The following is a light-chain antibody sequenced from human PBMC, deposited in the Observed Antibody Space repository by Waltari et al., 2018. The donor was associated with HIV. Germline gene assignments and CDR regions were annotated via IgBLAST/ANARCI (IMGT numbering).Light chain of an antibody. CDR1: SSKPGTGYA. Sequence: QSVLTQPPSVSGAPGQTVTIPCTGSSSKPGTGYAVHWYQQLPGAAPKLLIFANNNRPSGVPDRFSGSKSGTSASLAITGLQAEDEADYYCQSYDNSLRVIFGGGTKLTVL. CDR2: ANN. J-gene: IGLJ2*01. CDR3: QSYDNSLRVI. V-gene: IGLV1-40*01.